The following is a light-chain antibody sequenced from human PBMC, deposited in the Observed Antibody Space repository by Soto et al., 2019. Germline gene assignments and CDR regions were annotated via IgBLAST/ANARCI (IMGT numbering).Light chain of an antibody. CDR3: QQYNSYSYT. CDR1: QSISSW. J-gene: IGKJ2*01. Sequence: DIHMTQSPSTLSASVGDRVTITCRASQSISSWLAWYQQKPGKAPKLLIYDASSLESGVPSRFSGSGSGTEFTLTISSLQHDDFASYYCQQYNSYSYTFGQGTKLEIK. CDR2: DAS. V-gene: IGKV1-5*01.